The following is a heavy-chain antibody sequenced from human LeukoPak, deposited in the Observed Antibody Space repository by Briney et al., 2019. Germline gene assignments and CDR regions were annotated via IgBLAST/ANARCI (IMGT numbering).Heavy chain of an antibody. V-gene: IGHV3-74*01. D-gene: IGHD2-15*01. CDR1: GFTFSSYC. CDR3: ARRDCSSGSCYLDY. J-gene: IGHJ4*02. CDR2: INNDGSNT. Sequence: RGSLRLSCAASGFTFSSYCMHWVRHAPGKGLVWVSRINNDGSNTDSADSVKGRFTISRDNAKDTLYLQMNSLRVEDTAVYYCARRDCSSGSCYLDYWGQGTLVTVSS.